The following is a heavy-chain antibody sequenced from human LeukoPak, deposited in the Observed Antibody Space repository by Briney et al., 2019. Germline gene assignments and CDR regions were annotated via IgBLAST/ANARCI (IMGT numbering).Heavy chain of an antibody. Sequence: ASVKVSCKASGYTFTSYYMHWVRQAPGQGLEWMGIINPSGGSTSYAQKFQGRVTMTSDMSTGTVYMELSSLRSEDTAVYYCARDALRLGELSLSFDYWGQGTLVTVSS. CDR1: GYTFTSYY. J-gene: IGHJ4*02. D-gene: IGHD3-16*02. CDR2: INPSGGST. V-gene: IGHV1-46*01. CDR3: ARDALRLGELSLSFDY.